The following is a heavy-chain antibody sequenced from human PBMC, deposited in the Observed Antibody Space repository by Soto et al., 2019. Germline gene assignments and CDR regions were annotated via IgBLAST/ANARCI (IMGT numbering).Heavy chain of an antibody. Sequence: EXGPTLVNPTQTLTLTGTFSGFSLSTSGMCVSWIRQPPGKALEWLALIDWDDDKYYSTSLKTRLTISKDTSKNQVVLTMTDMDPVDTATYYCARTIAAAGPDYYGMDVWGQGTTVTVSS. CDR3: ARTIAAAGPDYYGMDV. CDR1: GFSLSTSGMC. CDR2: IDWDDDK. V-gene: IGHV2-70*01. D-gene: IGHD6-13*01. J-gene: IGHJ6*02.